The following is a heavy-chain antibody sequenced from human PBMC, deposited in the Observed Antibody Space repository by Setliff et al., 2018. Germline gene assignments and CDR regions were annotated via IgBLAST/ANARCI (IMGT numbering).Heavy chain of an antibody. Sequence: ASVKVSCKASGYTFTGYYMHWVRQAPGQGLEWMGWISAYNGDTNFIQKFHDRVTMTTDRSTSTAYMELRSLGSDDTAMYYCARGGYGGYHEALDIWGQGTMVTVSS. CDR2: ISAYNGDT. V-gene: IGHV1-18*04. CDR3: ARGGYGGYHEALDI. CDR1: GYTFTGYY. D-gene: IGHD5-12*01. J-gene: IGHJ3*02.